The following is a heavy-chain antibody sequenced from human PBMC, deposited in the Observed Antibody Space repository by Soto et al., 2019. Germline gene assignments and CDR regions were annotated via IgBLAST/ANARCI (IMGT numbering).Heavy chain of an antibody. V-gene: IGHV3-23*01. CDR3: ARDADILTGSDAFDI. CDR2: ISGSGSNT. D-gene: IGHD3-9*01. J-gene: IGHJ3*02. CDR1: GFTFSSYV. Sequence: HPGGSLRLSCAASGFTFSSYVINWVRQAPGKGLEWVSSISGSGSNTYYADSVKGRFTISRDNSNDTLYLQMNSLRAEDTAVYYCARDADILTGSDAFDIWGQGTMVTVSS.